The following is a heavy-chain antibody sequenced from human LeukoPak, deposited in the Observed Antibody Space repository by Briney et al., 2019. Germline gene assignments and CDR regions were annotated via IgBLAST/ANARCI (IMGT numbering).Heavy chain of an antibody. CDR3: AKSVVVITFRFDD. CDR2: INGGGGNT. Sequence: GGSLRLSCAASGFTFNSYVMSWVRQAPGKGLEWVSAINGGGGNTYYADSVKGRFTISRDNSKNMVYPQMNSLRADDTAIYYCAKSVVVITFRFDDWGQGALVTVSS. D-gene: IGHD2-15*01. CDR1: GFTFNSYV. J-gene: IGHJ4*02. V-gene: IGHV3-23*01.